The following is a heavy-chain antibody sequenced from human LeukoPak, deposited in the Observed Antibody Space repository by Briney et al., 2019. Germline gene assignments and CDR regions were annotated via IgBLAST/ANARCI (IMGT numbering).Heavy chain of an antibody. CDR3: TRHTPHYYYGSGSYYKDS. CDR1: GFTFSGSA. D-gene: IGHD3-10*01. Sequence: GGSLRLSCAASGFTFSGSAMHWVRQASGKGLEWVGRIRSKANSYATAYAASVKGRFPISRDDSKNTAYLQMNSLKTEDTAVYYCTRHTPHYYYGSGSYYKDSWGQGTLVTVSS. V-gene: IGHV3-73*01. CDR2: IRSKANSYAT. J-gene: IGHJ4*02.